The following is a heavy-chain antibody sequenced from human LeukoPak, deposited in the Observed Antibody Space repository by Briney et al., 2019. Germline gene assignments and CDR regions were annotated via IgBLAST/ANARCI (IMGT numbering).Heavy chain of an antibody. CDR3: AKQKYGVNYNEREV. CDR2: INPHKGDT. J-gene: IGHJ6*02. Sequence: ASVKVSCKASGYTFSAYGINWVRLAPGQGLGWMASINPHKGDTVYAQKFQGRVTMTTDTSTSTAYMHLRSLRSDDTAIYYCAKQKYGVNYNEREVWGQGTRVTVPS. D-gene: IGHD5/OR15-5a*01. V-gene: IGHV1-18*01. CDR1: GYTFSAYG.